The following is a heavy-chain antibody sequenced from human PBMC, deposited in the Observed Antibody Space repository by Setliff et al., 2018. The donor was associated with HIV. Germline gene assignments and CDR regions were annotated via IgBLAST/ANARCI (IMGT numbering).Heavy chain of an antibody. CDR1: GFTFSSYA. CDR3: ARGWRDGYTFLDS. V-gene: IGHV3-23*01. CDR2: ISGSGGST. Sequence: PGESLKISCAASGFTFSSYAMSWVRQAPGKGLEWVSAISGSGGSTYYADSVKGRFTISRDNSKNTLYLQMKSLRVEDTGVYFCARGWRDGYTFLDSWGQGIQVTVSS. D-gene: IGHD6-25*01. J-gene: IGHJ4*02.